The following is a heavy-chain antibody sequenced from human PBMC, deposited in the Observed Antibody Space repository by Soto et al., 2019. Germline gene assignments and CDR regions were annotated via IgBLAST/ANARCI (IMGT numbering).Heavy chain of an antibody. CDR2: ISAYNGNT. D-gene: IGHD6-19*01. CDR3: ARHGYTLAGTGFDN. V-gene: IGHV1-18*01. CDR1: GYTFTSYG. Sequence: GASVKVSCKASGYTFTSYGLCWVRQSPGQGLEWMGWISAYNGNTNYAQKLQGRVTMTTDKSISTAYLQWSSLQASDTAIYYCARHGYTLAGTGFDNWGQGTLVTVSS. J-gene: IGHJ4*02.